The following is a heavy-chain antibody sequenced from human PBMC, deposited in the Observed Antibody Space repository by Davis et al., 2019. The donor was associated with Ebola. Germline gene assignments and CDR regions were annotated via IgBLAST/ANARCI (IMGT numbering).Heavy chain of an antibody. CDR1: GFTFSSYE. V-gene: IGHV3-48*03. J-gene: IGHJ4*02. Sequence: GESLKISCAASGFTFSSYEMNWVRQAPGKGLEWVSYISSSGSTIYYADSVKGRFTISRDNAKNSLYLQMNSLRAEDTAVYYCAAQYYDFWSGYLDYWGQGTLVTVSS. D-gene: IGHD3-3*01. CDR2: ISSSGSTI. CDR3: AAQYYDFWSGYLDY.